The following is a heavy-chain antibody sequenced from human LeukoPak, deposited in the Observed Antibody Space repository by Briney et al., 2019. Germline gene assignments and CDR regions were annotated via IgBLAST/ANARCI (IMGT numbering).Heavy chain of an antibody. CDR3: ARGGRTYDFWSGTTSYNWFDP. V-gene: IGHV4-39*07. D-gene: IGHD3-3*01. CDR2: INHSGST. CDR1: GGSISSGSYY. J-gene: IGHJ5*02. Sequence: SETLSLTCTVSGGSISSGSYYWSWIRQPPGKGLEWIGEINHSGSTNYNPSLKSRVTISVDTSKNQFSLKLSSVTAADTAVYYCARGGRTYDFWSGTTSYNWFDPWGQGTLVTVSS.